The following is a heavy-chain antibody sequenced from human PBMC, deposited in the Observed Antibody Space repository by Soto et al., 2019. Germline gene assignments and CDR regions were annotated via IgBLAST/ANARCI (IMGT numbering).Heavy chain of an antibody. CDR1: GFIFINYE. J-gene: IGHJ3*01. V-gene: IGHV3-48*03. Sequence: VGSLTLSCAASGFIFINYEVGWVRQTPGKGLVWVSYVSEDGGTMHYADSVKGRFTISRDNAKNSLYLQMKSLRSEDTAVYFCVREYCAGGACSDAFDLWGQGTLVTVSS. CDR2: VSEDGGTM. D-gene: IGHD2-21*01. CDR3: VREYCAGGACSDAFDL.